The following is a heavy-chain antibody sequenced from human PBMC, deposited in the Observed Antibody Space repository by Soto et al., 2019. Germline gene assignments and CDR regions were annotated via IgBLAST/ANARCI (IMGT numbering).Heavy chain of an antibody. Sequence: SETLSLTCTVSGGSISSYYWSWIRQPPGKGLEWIGYIYYSGSTNYNPSLKSRVTISIDTSKNQFSLKLSSVTAADTAVYYCARVPRRVYCSGSSCRAEYFQYWGQGTLVTVSS. CDR1: GGSISSYY. D-gene: IGHD2-15*01. J-gene: IGHJ1*01. CDR3: ARVPRRVYCSGSSCRAEYFQY. CDR2: IYYSGST. V-gene: IGHV4-59*01.